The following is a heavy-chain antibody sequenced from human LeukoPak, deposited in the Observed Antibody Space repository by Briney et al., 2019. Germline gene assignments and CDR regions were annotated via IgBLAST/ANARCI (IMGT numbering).Heavy chain of an antibody. D-gene: IGHD3-16*01. CDR2: ISGTDNTI. J-gene: IGHJ4*02. CDR3: TRDGSNGYHPLGWFDY. V-gene: IGHV3-11*01. CDR1: GFTFSDYY. Sequence: GGSLRLSRAASGFTFSDYYMSWIRQAPGKGLEWVSYISGTDNTIYYADSVEGRFTMSRDNAKNSLYLQMNSLGAEDTAVYYCTRDGSNGYHPLGWFDYWGQGTLVTVSS.